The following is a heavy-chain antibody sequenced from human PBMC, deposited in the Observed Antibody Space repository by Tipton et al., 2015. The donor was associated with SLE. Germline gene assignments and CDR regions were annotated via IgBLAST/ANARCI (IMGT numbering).Heavy chain of an antibody. CDR1: GDSISSKNW. J-gene: IGHJ3*02. D-gene: IGHD3-3*01. CDR3: ARAEGSLFWSGSSGALDI. CDR2: IYFSGKT. V-gene: IGHV4-4*02. Sequence: SLRLSCAVSGDSISSKNWWTWVRQPPGKGLEWIGEIYFSGKTNYTPSVRSRVTISADKSENLFSRNLTSVTAADTAVYYCARAEGSLFWSGSSGALDIWGRGTMVTVSS.